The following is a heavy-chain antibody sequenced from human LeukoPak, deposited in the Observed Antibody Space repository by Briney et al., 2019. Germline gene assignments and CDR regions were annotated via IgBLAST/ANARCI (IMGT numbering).Heavy chain of an antibody. J-gene: IGHJ3*01. CDR1: GFTFSNFP. CDR3: TTWNEEFSTSAHWDDAFAF. D-gene: IGHD6-6*01. V-gene: IGHV3-30*04. Sequence: GGSLRLSCAASGFTFSNFPMHWVRQAPGKGLQWVAVISFGGTNKYYTDSVKGRFTISRDNSKNTLYLQMNSLTPEDTAVYRCTTWNEEFSTSAHWDDAFAFWGHGTMVTVSS. CDR2: ISFGGTNK.